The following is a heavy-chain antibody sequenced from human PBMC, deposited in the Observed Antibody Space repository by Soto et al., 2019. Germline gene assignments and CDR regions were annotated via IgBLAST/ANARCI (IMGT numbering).Heavy chain of an antibody. D-gene: IGHD3-3*01. CDR1: GGSVSSGSYY. Sequence: SETLSLTCTVSGGSVSSGSYYWSWIRQPPGKGLEWIGEIYHSGSTNYNPSLKSRVTISVDTSKNQFSLKLSSVTAADTAVYYCAREFFGAGNWFDPWGQGTLVTVSS. J-gene: IGHJ5*02. CDR2: IYHSGST. CDR3: AREFFGAGNWFDP. V-gene: IGHV4-61*01.